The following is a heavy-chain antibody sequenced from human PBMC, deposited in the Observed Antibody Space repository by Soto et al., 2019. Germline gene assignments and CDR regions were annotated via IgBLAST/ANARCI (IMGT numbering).Heavy chain of an antibody. J-gene: IGHJ4*02. D-gene: IGHD2-2*01. V-gene: IGHV1-69*13. CDR1: GGIFKNFD. Sequence: SVKVSCKTSGGIFKNFDIGWVRQSPGQGLEWMGEIIPLFNATNYAQKFRGRVTVTADESTRTAYMELTRLTYDDTAVYFCAINAERNAQKFDFWGQGTLVTVSS. CDR3: AINAERNAQKFDF. CDR2: IIPLFNAT.